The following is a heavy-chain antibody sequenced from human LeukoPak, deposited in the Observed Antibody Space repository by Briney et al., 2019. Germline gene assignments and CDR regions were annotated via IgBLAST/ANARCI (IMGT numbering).Heavy chain of an antibody. CDR2: IYPGDSDT. Sequence: KYGESLKISCKGSGYSFTSYWIGWVRQMPGKVLEWMGIIYPGDSDTRYSPSFQGQVTISADKSISTAYLQWSSLKASDTAMYYCARHVDVVVPAAPYYYYYYMDVWGKGTTVTVSS. D-gene: IGHD2-2*01. CDR1: GYSFTSYW. CDR3: ARHVDVVVPAAPYYYYYYMDV. J-gene: IGHJ6*03. V-gene: IGHV5-51*01.